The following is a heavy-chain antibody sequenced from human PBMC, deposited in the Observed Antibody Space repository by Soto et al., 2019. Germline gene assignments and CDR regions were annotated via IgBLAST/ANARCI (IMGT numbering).Heavy chain of an antibody. V-gene: IGHV1-8*01. CDR2: MNPNSGNT. J-gene: IGHJ6*02. D-gene: IGHD1-26*01. CDR3: ARGAGANYYYYYGMDV. CDR1: GYTFTSYD. Sequence: ASVKVSCKASGYTFTSYDINWVRQATGQGLEWMGWMNPNSGNTGYAQKFQGRVTMTRNTSISTAYMELSSLRSEDTAVYYCARGAGANYYYYYGMDVWGQGTTVTV.